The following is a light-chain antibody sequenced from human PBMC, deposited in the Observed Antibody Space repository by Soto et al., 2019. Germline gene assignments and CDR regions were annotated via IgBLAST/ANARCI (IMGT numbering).Light chain of an antibody. CDR1: SSDVGGYNY. CDR3: SSFAGNNNLV. Sequence: SALTQPPSASGSPGQSVTISCTRTSSDVGGYNYVSWYQQHPGKAPKLMISEVSKRPSGVPDRFSGSKSGNTASLTVSGLQAEDEADYYCSSFAGNNNLVFGGGTKLTVL. J-gene: IGLJ2*01. CDR2: EVS. V-gene: IGLV2-8*01.